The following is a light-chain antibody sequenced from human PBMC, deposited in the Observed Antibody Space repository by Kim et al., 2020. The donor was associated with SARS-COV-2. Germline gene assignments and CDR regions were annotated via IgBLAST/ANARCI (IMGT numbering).Light chain of an antibody. CDR1: QSISSW. J-gene: IGKJ2*03. CDR2: KAS. V-gene: IGKV1-5*03. Sequence: IQMTQSPSTLSASVGDRVTITCRASQSISSWLAWYQQKPGKAPKLLIYKASSLESGVPSRFSGSGSGTEFTLTISSLQPDDFATYYCQQYNSYPYSFGQGTNLEI. CDR3: QQYNSYPYS.